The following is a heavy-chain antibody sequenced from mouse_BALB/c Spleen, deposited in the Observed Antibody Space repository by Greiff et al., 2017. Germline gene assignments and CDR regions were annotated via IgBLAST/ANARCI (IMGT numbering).Heavy chain of an antibody. V-gene: IGHV1-54*01. CDR3: ARSSYRYDEWSHYYAMDY. J-gene: IGHJ4*01. CDR1: GYAFTNYL. Sequence: QVQLQQSGAELVRPGTSVKVSCKASGYAFTNYLIEWVKQRPGQGLEWIGVINPGSGGTNYNEKFKGKATLTADKSSSTAYMQLSSLTSDDSAVYFCARSSYRYDEWSHYYAMDYWGQGTSVTVSA. D-gene: IGHD2-14*01. CDR2: INPGSGGT.